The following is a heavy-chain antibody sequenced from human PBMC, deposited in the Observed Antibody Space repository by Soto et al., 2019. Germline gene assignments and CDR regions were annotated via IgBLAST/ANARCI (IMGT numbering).Heavy chain of an antibody. D-gene: IGHD3-3*02. CDR1: GFSLSTTGLG. Sequence: QITLKESGPTLIQPTQTLTLTCAFSGFSLSTTGLGVGWIRQPPGKALEWLVVIYWDDNKRYSPTLKTRLTITKDTSKNQVVLTMANMDPVDTATYYCAHRSYISLFDYWGQGALVTVSS. J-gene: IGHJ4*02. CDR2: IYWDDNK. CDR3: AHRSYISLFDY. V-gene: IGHV2-5*02.